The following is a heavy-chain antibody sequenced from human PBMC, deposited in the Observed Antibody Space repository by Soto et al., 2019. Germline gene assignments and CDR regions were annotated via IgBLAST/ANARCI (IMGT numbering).Heavy chain of an antibody. CDR3: ARSRGGYFDY. Sequence: QVQLQESGPGLVKPSETLSLTCTVSGASISTYYWSCIRQPPGKGLEWIGYIYYSGSTNYNPSLKSRVTISVDTSKNQFSLKLSSVTAADAAVYYCARSRGGYFDYWGQGTLVTVSS. V-gene: IGHV4-59*01. CDR2: IYYSGST. CDR1: GASISTYY. J-gene: IGHJ4*02. D-gene: IGHD3-22*01.